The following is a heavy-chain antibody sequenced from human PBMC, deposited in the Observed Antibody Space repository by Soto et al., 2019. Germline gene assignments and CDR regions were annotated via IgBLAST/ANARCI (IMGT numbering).Heavy chain of an antibody. V-gene: IGHV3-23*01. CDR3: AKDRIILWFGESS. Sequence: PGGSLRLSCAASGFTFSSYAMHWVRQAPGKGLEWVSAISGSGGSTYYADSVKGRFTISRDNSKNTLYLQMNSLRAEDTAVYYCAKDRIILWFGESSRGQGTLVTVSS. CDR2: ISGSGGST. CDR1: GFTFSSYA. J-gene: IGHJ4*02. D-gene: IGHD3-10*01.